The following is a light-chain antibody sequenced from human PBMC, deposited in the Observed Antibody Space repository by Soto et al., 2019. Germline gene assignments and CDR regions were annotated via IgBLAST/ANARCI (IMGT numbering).Light chain of an antibody. CDR2: YND. Sequence: QSVLTQTPSASGTPGQRVTISCSGSSSNIGSKTVNWYQQLPGTAPKLLIYYNDHRPSGVPDRFSGSKSDTSASLAISGLQSEDEADCYCAAWDDSMNGYVFGTGTKLTVL. CDR1: SSNIGSKT. V-gene: IGLV1-44*01. CDR3: AAWDDSMNGYV. J-gene: IGLJ1*01.